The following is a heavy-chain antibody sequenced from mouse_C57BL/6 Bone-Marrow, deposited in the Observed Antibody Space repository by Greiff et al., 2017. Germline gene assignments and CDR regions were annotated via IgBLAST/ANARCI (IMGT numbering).Heavy chain of an antibody. CDR1: GFTFTDYY. V-gene: IGHV7-3*01. J-gene: IGHJ1*03. Sequence: EVQLQESGGGLVQPGGSLSLSCAASGFTFTDYYMSWVRQPPGKALEWLGFIRNKANGYTTEYSASVKGRFTISRDNSQSILYLQMNALRAEDSATYYCARYVLRRWYFDVWGTGTTVTVSS. CDR3: ARYVLRRWYFDV. CDR2: IRNKANGYTT.